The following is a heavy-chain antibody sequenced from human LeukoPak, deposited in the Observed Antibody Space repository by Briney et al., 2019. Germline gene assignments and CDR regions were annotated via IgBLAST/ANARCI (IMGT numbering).Heavy chain of an antibody. J-gene: IGHJ4*02. CDR3: ARDRDYGSGIFDY. Sequence: ASVKVSCKASGYTFTGYYMHWVRQAPGQGLEWMGWINPNSGGTNYAQKFQGRVTMTRDTSISTAYMELNRLRSDDMAVYYCARDRDYGSGIFDYWGQGTLVTVSS. CDR1: GYTFTGYY. D-gene: IGHD3-10*01. V-gene: IGHV1-2*02. CDR2: INPNSGGT.